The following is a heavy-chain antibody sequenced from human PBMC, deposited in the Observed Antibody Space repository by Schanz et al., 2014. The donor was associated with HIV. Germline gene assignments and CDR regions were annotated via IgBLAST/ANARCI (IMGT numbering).Heavy chain of an antibody. CDR2: IIPIFDTT. D-gene: IGHD2-21*02. CDR3: ARTYTGDWSTGAD. V-gene: IGHV1-69*06. J-gene: IGHJ4*02. CDR1: GYSFSSYG. Sequence: QVQLVQSGAEVKKSGASVKVSCKASGYSFSSYGLSWVRQAPGQGLEWMGGIIPIFDTTNYAQKFQGRVTITADKSTSTVYMDLSSLRSEDTAVYYCARTYTGDWSTGADWGQGTLVTVSS.